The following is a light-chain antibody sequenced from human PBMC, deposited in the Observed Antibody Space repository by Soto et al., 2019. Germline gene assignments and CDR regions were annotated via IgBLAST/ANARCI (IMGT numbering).Light chain of an antibody. J-gene: IGLJ2*01. CDR1: ITDFGHNH. V-gene: IGLV2-14*01. CDR3: SSYTTTSTWV. Sequence: QSALTQPASVSGSPGQSITISCAGTITDFGHNHVSWFQQHPGKAPKLIIYDVSSRPSGVSNRFSGSKSDDTASLTISGLQAEDEADYYCSSYTTTSTWVFGGGTKVTVL. CDR2: DVS.